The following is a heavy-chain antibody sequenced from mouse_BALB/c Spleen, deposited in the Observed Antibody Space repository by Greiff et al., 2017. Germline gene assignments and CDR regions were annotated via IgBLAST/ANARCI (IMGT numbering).Heavy chain of an antibody. D-gene: IGHD2-4*01. Sequence: VKLQESAAELARPGASVKMSCKASGYTFTSYTMHWVKQRPGQGLEWIGYINPSSGYTEYNQKFKDKTTLTADKSSSTAYMQLSSLTSEDSAVYYCAGGDYDGFDYWGQGTTLTVSS. CDR3: AGGDYDGFDY. CDR1: GYTFTSYT. J-gene: IGHJ2*01. V-gene: IGHV1-4*02. CDR2: INPSSGYT.